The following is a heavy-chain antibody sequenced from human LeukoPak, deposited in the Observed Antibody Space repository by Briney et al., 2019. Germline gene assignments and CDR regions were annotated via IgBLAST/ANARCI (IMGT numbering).Heavy chain of an antibody. CDR2: ISGSGGDA. D-gene: IGHD3-10*01. Sequence: PGGSLRLSCAASGFTFSSYAMSWVRQAPGKGLEWVSVISGSGGDANYADSVKGRFTISRDNSKNTLYLQMNTLGAEDTAVYYCAKPREGSGSYYKSFFDSWGQGTLVTVSS. J-gene: IGHJ4*02. V-gene: IGHV3-23*01. CDR1: GFTFSSYA. CDR3: AKPREGSGSYYKSFFDS.